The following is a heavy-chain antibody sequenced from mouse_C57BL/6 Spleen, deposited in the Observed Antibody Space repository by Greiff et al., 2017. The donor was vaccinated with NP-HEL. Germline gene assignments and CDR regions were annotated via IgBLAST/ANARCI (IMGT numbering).Heavy chain of an antibody. CDR1: GFTFSSYA. D-gene: IGHD1-1*01. Sequence: EVMLVESGGGLVKPGGSLKLSCAASGFTFSSYAMSWVRQTPEKRLEWVATISDGGSYTYYPDNVKGRFTISRDNAKNNLYLQMSHLKSEDTAMYYCARDEYYGSSYFAYWGQGTLVTVSA. CDR2: ISDGGSYT. CDR3: ARDEYYGSSYFAY. J-gene: IGHJ3*01. V-gene: IGHV5-4*01.